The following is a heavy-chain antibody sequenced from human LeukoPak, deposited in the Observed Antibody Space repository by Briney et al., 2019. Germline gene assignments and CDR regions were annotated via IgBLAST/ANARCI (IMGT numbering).Heavy chain of an antibody. D-gene: IGHD3-3*01. V-gene: IGHV4-59*01. CDR1: GGSISSYY. Sequence: TSETLSLTCTVSGGSISSYYWSWIRQPPGKGLEWIGYIYYSGSTNYNPSLESRVTISVDTSKNQFSLKLSSVTAADTAVYYCARGPLEWYYFDYWGQGTLVTVSS. CDR3: ARGPLEWYYFDY. J-gene: IGHJ4*02. CDR2: IYYSGST.